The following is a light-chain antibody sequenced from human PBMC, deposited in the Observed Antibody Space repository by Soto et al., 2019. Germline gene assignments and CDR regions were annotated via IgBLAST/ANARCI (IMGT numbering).Light chain of an antibody. CDR3: QQYNNWPPYT. V-gene: IGKV3-15*01. CDR2: GAS. Sequence: EIVMTQSPATLSVSPGERTTRSCRASKSVSSYLAWYQQKPGQAPRLLIYGASTRATGIPARFSGSGSGTEFTLTNSSLQSEDFAVYDWQQYNNWPPYTFGQGTKLEIK. CDR1: KSVSSY. J-gene: IGKJ2*01.